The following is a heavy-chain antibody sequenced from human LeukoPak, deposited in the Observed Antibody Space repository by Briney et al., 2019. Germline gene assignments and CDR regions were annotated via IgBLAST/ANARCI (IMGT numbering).Heavy chain of an antibody. CDR1: GGSISSGSYY. J-gene: IGHJ3*02. CDR3: ARLHRAFDI. Sequence: RTSETLSLTCTVSGGSISSGSYYWSWIRQPAGKGLEWIGRIYTSGSTNYNPSLKSRVTISVDTSKNQFSLKLSSVTAADTAVYYCARLHRAFDIWGQGTMVTVSS. CDR2: IYTSGST. V-gene: IGHV4-61*02.